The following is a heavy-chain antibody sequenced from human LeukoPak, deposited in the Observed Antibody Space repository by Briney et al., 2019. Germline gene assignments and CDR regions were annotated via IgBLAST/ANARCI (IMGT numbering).Heavy chain of an antibody. CDR2: IYYSGST. V-gene: IGHV4-39*01. CDR1: GGSISSSSYY. Sequence: SETLSLTCTVSGGSISSSSYYWGWIRQPPGKGLEWIGSIYYSGSTYYNPSLKSRVTISVDTSKNQFSLKLSSVTAADTAVYYCASLAITMVRGVITTNYYYYYGMDVSGQGTTVTVSS. CDR3: ASLAITMVRGVITTNYYYYYGMDV. J-gene: IGHJ6*02. D-gene: IGHD3-10*01.